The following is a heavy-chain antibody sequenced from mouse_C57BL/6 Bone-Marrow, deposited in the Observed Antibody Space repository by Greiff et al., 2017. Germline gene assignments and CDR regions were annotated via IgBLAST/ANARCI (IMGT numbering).Heavy chain of an antibody. Sequence: EVQLQQSGPELVKPGASVKISCKASGYSFTGYYMNWVKQSPEKSLEWIGEINPSTGGTTYNQKFKAKATLTADKSSSTAYMQLNSLTSEDSAVYFCARGRLGATRYFDVWGTGTTVTVSS. CDR2: INPSTGGT. V-gene: IGHV1-42*01. J-gene: IGHJ1*03. CDR3: ARGRLGATRYFDV. CDR1: GYSFTGYY. D-gene: IGHD3-2*02.